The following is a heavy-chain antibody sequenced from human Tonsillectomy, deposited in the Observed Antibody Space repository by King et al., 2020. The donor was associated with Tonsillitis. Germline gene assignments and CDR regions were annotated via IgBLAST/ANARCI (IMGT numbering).Heavy chain of an antibody. J-gene: IGHJ4*02. D-gene: IGHD4-17*01. Sequence: VQLVESGGGVVQPGRSLRLSCAASGFTFSTYAMHWVRQGPGKGLEWVAVISYDGSSKYYADSVKGRFTISRDNSKNTLYLQMNSLRTEDTAVYYCARNAVIYTVTTGYYFDYWGQGTQVTVSS. V-gene: IGHV3-30-3*01. CDR2: ISYDGSSK. CDR3: ARNAVIYTVTTGYYFDY. CDR1: GFTFSTYA.